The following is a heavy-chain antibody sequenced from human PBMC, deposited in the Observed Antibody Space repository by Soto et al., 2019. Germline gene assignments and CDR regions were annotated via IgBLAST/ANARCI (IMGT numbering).Heavy chain of an antibody. J-gene: IGHJ6*03. CDR3: ARAWEDSSSWYDGGNYYMDV. Sequence: GGSLRLSCAASGFTFSSYDMHWVRQATGKGLEWVSAIGTAGDTYYPGSVKGRFTISRENAKNSLYLQMNSLRAGDTAVYYCARAWEDSSSWYDGGNYYMDVWGKGTTVTVSS. CDR2: IGTAGDT. D-gene: IGHD6-13*01. V-gene: IGHV3-13*01. CDR1: GFTFSSYD.